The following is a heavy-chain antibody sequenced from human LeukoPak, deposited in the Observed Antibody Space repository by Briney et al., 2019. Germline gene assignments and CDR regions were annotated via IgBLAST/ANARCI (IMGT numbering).Heavy chain of an antibody. D-gene: IGHD5-18*01. Sequence: SETLSLTCTVSGGSISSYYWSWIRQPPGKGLEWIGEINHSGSTNYNPSLKSRVTISVDTSKNQFSLKLSSVTAADTAVYYCARGQLWFRYYFDYWGQGTLVTVSS. V-gene: IGHV4-34*01. CDR2: INHSGST. J-gene: IGHJ4*02. CDR1: GGSISSYY. CDR3: ARGQLWFRYYFDY.